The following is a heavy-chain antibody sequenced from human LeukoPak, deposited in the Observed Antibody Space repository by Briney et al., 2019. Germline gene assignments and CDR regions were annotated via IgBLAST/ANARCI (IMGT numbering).Heavy chain of an antibody. CDR3: ARDCSSTSCYALDY. Sequence: GASVKVSCKASGGTFSSYAISWVRQAPGQGLEWMGRIIPILGIANYAQKFQGRVTITADKSTSTAYMELSSLRSEDTAVYYCARDCSSTSCYALDYWGQGTLVTVSS. CDR1: GGTFSSYA. CDR2: IIPILGIA. D-gene: IGHD2-2*01. V-gene: IGHV1-69*04. J-gene: IGHJ4*02.